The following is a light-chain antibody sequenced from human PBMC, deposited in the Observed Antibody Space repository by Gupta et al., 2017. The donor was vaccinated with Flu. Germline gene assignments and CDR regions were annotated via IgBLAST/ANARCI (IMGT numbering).Light chain of an antibody. CDR3: QQYNNWPLT. CDR2: GAS. J-gene: IGKJ4*01. V-gene: IGKV3-15*01. CDR1: QSVTSN. Sequence: PHTLSVSPGERATLSCRASQSVTSNLAWYQQKPGQGPRLLIYGASTRATTIPARFSGSGSETEFTLTISSLQSEDFAVYFCQQYNNWPLTFGGGTKVEIK.